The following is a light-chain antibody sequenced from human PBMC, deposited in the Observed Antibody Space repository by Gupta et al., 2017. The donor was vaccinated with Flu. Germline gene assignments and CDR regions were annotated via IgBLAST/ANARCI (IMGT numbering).Light chain of an antibody. J-gene: IGLJ3*02. CDR2: SNN. CDR1: SANIGSNS. CDR3: ATWDDSRNGPV. Sequence: QSVLTQPPSASRTPGQRVTISCSASSANIGSNSVNWYQQHPGTAPKLLIYSNNQRPSGVPDRFSGSKSGTSASLAISGLQAEDEADYYCATWDDSRNGPVFGGGTKLTVL. V-gene: IGLV1-44*01.